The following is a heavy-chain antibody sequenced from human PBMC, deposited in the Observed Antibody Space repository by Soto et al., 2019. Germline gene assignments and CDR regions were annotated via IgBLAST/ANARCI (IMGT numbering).Heavy chain of an antibody. V-gene: IGHV4-34*01. Sequence: QVQLQQWGAGLLKPSETLSLTCAVYGGSFSGYYWSWIRQPPGKGLEWIGEINHSGSTNYNPSLKRRVTLSVDTSKNQFSLKLSSVTAADTAVYYCARGRCSGGSCYSFFVGPRGVPYYFDYWGQGTLVTVSS. J-gene: IGHJ4*02. CDR3: ARGRCSGGSCYSFFVGPRGVPYYFDY. CDR2: INHSGST. CDR1: GGSFSGYY. D-gene: IGHD2-15*01.